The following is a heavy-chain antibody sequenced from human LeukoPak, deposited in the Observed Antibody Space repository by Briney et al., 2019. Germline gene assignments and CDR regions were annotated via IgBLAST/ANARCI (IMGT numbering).Heavy chain of an antibody. V-gene: IGHV4-34*01. CDR1: GGSFSGYY. Sequence: SETLSLTCAVYGGSFSGYYWSWIRQPPGKGLEWIGEINHSGSTNYNPSLKSRVTISVDTSKNQFSLKLSSVTAADTAVYYCASTTYDSSGYYFHYWGQGTLVTVSS. CDR2: INHSGST. D-gene: IGHD3-22*01. J-gene: IGHJ4*02. CDR3: ASTTYDSSGYYFHY.